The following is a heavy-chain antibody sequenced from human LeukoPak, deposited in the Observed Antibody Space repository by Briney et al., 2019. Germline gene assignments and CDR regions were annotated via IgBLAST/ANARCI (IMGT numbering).Heavy chain of an antibody. CDR1: GGSFSGYY. CDR2: INHSGST. V-gene: IGHV4-34*01. J-gene: IGHJ3*01. Sequence: SETLSLTCAVYGGSFSGYYWSWIRQPPGKGLEWIGEINHSGSTNYNPSLKSRVTISVDTSKNQFSLKLSSVTAADTAVYYCARDQSWISGFDVWGQGTMVTVSS. CDR3: ARDQSWISGFDV. D-gene: IGHD3-3*01.